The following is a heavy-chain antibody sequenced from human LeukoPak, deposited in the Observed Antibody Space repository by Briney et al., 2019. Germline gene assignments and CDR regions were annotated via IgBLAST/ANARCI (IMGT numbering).Heavy chain of an antibody. D-gene: IGHD4/OR15-4a*01. CDR2: ISSGGSTR. CDR3: ARDANRDFYYYYMDV. CDR1: AFAFSSYE. J-gene: IGHJ6*03. V-gene: IGHV3-48*03. Sequence: GGSLRLSCAASAFAFSSYEMNWVRQAPGKGLEWVSYISSGGSTRYYADSVKGRFTISRDNAKNSLYLQMSSLRAEDTAVYYCARDANRDFYYYYMDVWGTGTTVTISS.